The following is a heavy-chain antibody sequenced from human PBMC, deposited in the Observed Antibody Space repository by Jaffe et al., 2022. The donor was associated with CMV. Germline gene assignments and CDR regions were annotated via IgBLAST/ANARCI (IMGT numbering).Heavy chain of an antibody. V-gene: IGHV1-2*02. D-gene: IGHD6-6*01. J-gene: IGHJ2*01. CDR2: INPNSGGT. Sequence: QVQLVQSGAEVKKPGASVKVSCKASGYTFTGYYMHWVRQAPGQGLEWMGWINPNSGGTNYAQKFQGRVTMTRDTSISTAYMELSRLRSDDTAVYYCARLVKRGIAARPGHWYFDLWGRGTLVTVSS. CDR3: ARLVKRGIAARPGHWYFDL. CDR1: GYTFTGYY.